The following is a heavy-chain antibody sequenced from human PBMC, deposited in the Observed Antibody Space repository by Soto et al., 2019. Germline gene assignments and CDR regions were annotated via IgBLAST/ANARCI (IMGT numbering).Heavy chain of an antibody. J-gene: IGHJ5*02. CDR1: GGSVSNYY. CDR2: IYYTGTH. Sequence: QVQLQESAPGLVKPSATLSLTCSVSGGSVSNYYWSWVRQPPGKRLEWIGYIYYTGTHDYNPSLRGRATISVDTSKDQFSLKLTSVTAADTAVYYCARDRDRHSSGLPSFDPWGQGILVTVSS. D-gene: IGHD3-22*01. V-gene: IGHV4-59*02. CDR3: ARDRDRHSSGLPSFDP.